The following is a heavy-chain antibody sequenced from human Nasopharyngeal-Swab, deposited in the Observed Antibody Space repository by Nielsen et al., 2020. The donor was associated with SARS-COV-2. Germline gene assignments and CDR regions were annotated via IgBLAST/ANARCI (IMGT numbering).Heavy chain of an antibody. CDR3: ARGGQQPL. D-gene: IGHD6-13*01. CDR1: GFTFSTYN. J-gene: IGHJ4*02. CDR2: ISGRTTYI. Sequence: ETLSLTCAASGFTFSTYNMHWVHQAPGKGLEWVSSISGRTTYIYYADSMKGRFTISRDNAKNSLYLQMSSLRAEDTAIYYCARGGQQPLWGQGTLVTVSS. V-gene: IGHV3-21*01.